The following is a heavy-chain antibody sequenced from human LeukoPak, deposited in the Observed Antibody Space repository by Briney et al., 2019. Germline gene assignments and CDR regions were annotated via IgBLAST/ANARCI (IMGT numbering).Heavy chain of an antibody. J-gene: IGHJ4*02. CDR1: GASVGDYY. D-gene: IGHD2/OR15-2a*01. V-gene: IGHV4-4*07. CDR3: AVDNRDF. CDR2: IYTSGNT. Sequence: SETLSLTCTVSGASVGDYYWSWIRQAAGKGLEWLGRIYTSGNTIYNPSLQSRVTISVDVSKNQFSLRLISMTAADTGIYYCAVDNRDFWGQGTLVSVSS.